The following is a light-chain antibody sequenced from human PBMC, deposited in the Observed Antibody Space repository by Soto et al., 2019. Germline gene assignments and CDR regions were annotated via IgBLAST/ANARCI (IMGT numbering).Light chain of an antibody. J-gene: IGLJ3*02. CDR1: SSDVGRYNL. CDR3: CSYAGSSTWV. V-gene: IGLV2-23*02. CDR2: EVS. Sequence: QSVLTQPASVSGSPGQSITISCTGTSSDVGRYNLVSWYQQHPGKAPKLMIYEVSKRPSGLSNRFSGSKSGNTASLTISGLQAEDEADYYCCSYAGSSTWVFGGGTKRTVL.